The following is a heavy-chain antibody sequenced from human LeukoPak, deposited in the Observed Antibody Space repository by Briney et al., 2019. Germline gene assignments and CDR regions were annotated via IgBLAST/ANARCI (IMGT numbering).Heavy chain of an antibody. D-gene: IGHD4-11*01. CDR3: AREGSSNAFDY. CDR2: IWYDGSNK. Sequence: GGSLRLSCAASGFTFSSYGMHWVRQAPGKGLEWVAVIWYDGSNKYYADSVKGRFTISRDNSKNTLYLQMNSLRAEDTAVYYCAREGSSNAFDYWGQGTLVTVSS. J-gene: IGHJ4*02. CDR1: GFTFSSYG. V-gene: IGHV3-33*01.